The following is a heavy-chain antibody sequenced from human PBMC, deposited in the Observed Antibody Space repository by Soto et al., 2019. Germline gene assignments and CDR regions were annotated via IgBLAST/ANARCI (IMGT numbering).Heavy chain of an antibody. Sequence: QVQLQESGPGLVKPSQTLSLTCTVSGGSISTGGYYWNWIRQHPGKGLEWIGYFYYSGSTYYNPSRKSRFTISVNTSKNQSSLKLRSVTAADTAVYYCARSVFPWGQGTLVTVSS. V-gene: IGHV4-31*03. J-gene: IGHJ5*02. CDR3: ARSVFP. CDR2: FYYSGST. CDR1: GGSISTGGYY.